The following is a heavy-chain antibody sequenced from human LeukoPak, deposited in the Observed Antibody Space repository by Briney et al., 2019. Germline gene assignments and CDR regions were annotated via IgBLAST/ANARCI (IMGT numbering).Heavy chain of an antibody. CDR2: MNPNSGNT. Sequence: ASVKVSCKASGYTFTGYYMHWVRQATGQGLEWMGWMNPNSGNTGYAQKFQGRVTITRNTSISTAYMELSSLRSEDTAVYYCARSGSYYYYYYMDVWGKGTTVTVSS. D-gene: IGHD3-10*01. V-gene: IGHV1-8*03. J-gene: IGHJ6*03. CDR1: GYTFTGYY. CDR3: ARSGSYYYYYYMDV.